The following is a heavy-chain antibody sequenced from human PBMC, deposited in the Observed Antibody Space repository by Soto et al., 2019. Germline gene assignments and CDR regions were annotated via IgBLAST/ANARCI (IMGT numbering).Heavy chain of an antibody. Sequence: SLPLTGPVTGVYINSGGYYWSWIRQHPGKGLEWIGYIYYSGSTYYNPSLKSRVTISVDTSKNQFSLKLSSVTAADTAVYYCARGLDVGVVLKVEPTWFDPWGQGTLVTVSS. CDR2: IYYSGST. CDR3: ARGLDVGVVLKVEPTWFDP. D-gene: IGHD3-3*01. CDR1: GVYINSGGYY. J-gene: IGHJ5*02. V-gene: IGHV4-31*03.